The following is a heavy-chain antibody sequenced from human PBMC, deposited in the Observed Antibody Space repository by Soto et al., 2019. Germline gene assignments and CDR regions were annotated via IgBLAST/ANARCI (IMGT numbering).Heavy chain of an antibody. Sequence: QMQLVQSGPEVKKPGTSVKVSCKTSGFTFTSSAVQWVRQARGQRLEWIGWIVVGSGKTNCAQKFQERVTITRDMLTFTAYMELSSLRSEDTAVYYCAARYYFDSSGYLDWGQGTLVTVSS. CDR3: AARYYFDSSGYLD. J-gene: IGHJ4*02. V-gene: IGHV1-58*01. D-gene: IGHD3-22*01. CDR1: GFTFTSSA. CDR2: IVVGSGKT.